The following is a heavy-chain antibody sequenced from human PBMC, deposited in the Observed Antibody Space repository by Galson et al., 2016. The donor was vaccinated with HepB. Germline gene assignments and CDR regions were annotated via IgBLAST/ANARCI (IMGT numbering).Heavy chain of an antibody. D-gene: IGHD2-8*01. CDR1: GYTFSTYA. V-gene: IGHV1-18*01. CDR2: ISGYNGNT. J-gene: IGHJ4*02. CDR3: ARANGPYYFDY. Sequence: SVKVSCKASGYTFSTYAISRVRQAPGQGLEWMGWISGYNGNTNYAQNLQGRVTVTTDTSTGTTYMELRSLRSDDTAVYYCARANGPYYFDYWGQGTLVTVSS.